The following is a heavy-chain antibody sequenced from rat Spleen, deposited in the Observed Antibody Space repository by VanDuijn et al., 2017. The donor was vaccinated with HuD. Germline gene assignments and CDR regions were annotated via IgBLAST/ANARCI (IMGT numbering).Heavy chain of an antibody. CDR3: ARHGDWEGFAY. D-gene: IGHD5-1*01. CDR2: ISYDGSSS. Sequence: EVQLVESGGGLVQPGRSLKLSCAASGFTFSDYNMAWVRRVPKKGLEWVATISYDGSSSYYRDSVKGRFTISRDNAKSTLYLQMDSLRSEDTATYYCARHGDWEGFAYWGQGTLVTVSS. V-gene: IGHV5-7*01. CDR1: GFTFSDYN. J-gene: IGHJ3*01.